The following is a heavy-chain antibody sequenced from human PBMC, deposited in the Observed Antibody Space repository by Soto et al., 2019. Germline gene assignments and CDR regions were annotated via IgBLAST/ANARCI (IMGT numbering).Heavy chain of an antibody. CDR1: GFSLSTSGVA. CDR2: IYWDDDK. V-gene: IGHV2-5*02. Sequence: GSGATLVNPTQTLTLTCTFSGFSLSTSGVAVGWIRQPPGKALEWLALIYWDDDKRYSPSLKSRLTITKDTSRNQVVLTMTNVDTVDTATYYCARRGYSSGWYNWFDPWGQGTLVTVSS. J-gene: IGHJ5*02. D-gene: IGHD6-19*01. CDR3: ARRGYSSGWYNWFDP.